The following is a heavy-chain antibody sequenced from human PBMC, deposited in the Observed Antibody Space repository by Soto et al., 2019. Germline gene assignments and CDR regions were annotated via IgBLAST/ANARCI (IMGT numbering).Heavy chain of an antibody. J-gene: IGHJ4*02. CDR1: GFTFDDYA. Sequence: EVQLVESGGGLVQPGRSLRLSCAASGFTFDDYAMHWVRQAPGQGLEWVSGISWHSGSIGYADSVKGRFTISRDNAKNSLYLQMNSLRAEDTALYYCAKDGGLGYCSGGSCHFDYWGQGTLVTVSS. CDR3: AKDGGLGYCSGGSCHFDY. CDR2: ISWHSGSI. D-gene: IGHD2-15*01. V-gene: IGHV3-9*01.